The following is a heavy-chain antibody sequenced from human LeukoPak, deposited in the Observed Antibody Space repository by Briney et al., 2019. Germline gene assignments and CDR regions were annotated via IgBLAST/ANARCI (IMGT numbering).Heavy chain of an antibody. J-gene: IGHJ6*03. V-gene: IGHV1-18*01. CDR3: ASTLRDRSGPIHYYYYMDV. D-gene: IGHD3-3*01. CDR2: ISAYNGNT. Sequence: ASVKVSCKASGYTFTSYGISWVRQAPGQGLEWMGWISAYNGNTNYAQKLQGGVTMTTDTSTSTAYMELRSLRSDDTAVYYCASTLRDRSGPIHYYYYMDVWGKGTTVTVSS. CDR1: GYTFTSYG.